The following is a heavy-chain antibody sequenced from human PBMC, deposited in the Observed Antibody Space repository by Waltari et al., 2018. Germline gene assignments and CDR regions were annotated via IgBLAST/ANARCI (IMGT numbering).Heavy chain of an antibody. V-gene: IGHV3-21*01. CDR1: GFTFSSYS. CDR3: ARDPSSSSGPYYFDY. Sequence: EVQLVESGGGLVKPGGSLRLSCAASGFTFSSYSMNWVRQAPGKGLEWVSSISSSSSYIYYADSVKGRFTISRDNAKNSLYLQMNSLRAEDTAVYYCARDPSSSSGPYYFDYWGQGTLVTVSS. J-gene: IGHJ4*02. D-gene: IGHD6-6*01. CDR2: ISSSSSYI.